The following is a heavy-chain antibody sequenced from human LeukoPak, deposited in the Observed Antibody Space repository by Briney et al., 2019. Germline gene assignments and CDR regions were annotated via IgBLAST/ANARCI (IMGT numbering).Heavy chain of an antibody. CDR2: ISYEGSIK. D-gene: IGHD6-13*01. V-gene: IGHV3-30*04. Sequence: GGSLRLSCAASGFTFSRHAMHWVRQAPGKGLEWVAVISYEGSIKYYADSVKGRFTTSRDNSKNTLYLQLNSLRSEDTAVYYCARVPAAGHFDYWGQGTLVTVSS. J-gene: IGHJ4*02. CDR3: ARVPAAGHFDY. CDR1: GFTFSRHA.